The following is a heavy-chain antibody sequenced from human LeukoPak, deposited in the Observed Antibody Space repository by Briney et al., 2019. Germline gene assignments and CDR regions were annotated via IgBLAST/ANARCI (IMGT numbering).Heavy chain of an antibody. CDR1: GGTFSSYA. J-gene: IGHJ4*02. D-gene: IGHD3-10*01. V-gene: IGHV1-69*01. CDR3: ARIVGIASRGYFDY. CDR2: IIPIFGTA. Sequence: SVKVSCKASGGTFSSYAISWVRQAPGQGLEWMGGIIPIFGTANYAQKFQGRVTITADESTSTAYMELSSLRSEDTAVYYCARIVGIASRGYFDYWGQGTLVTVSS.